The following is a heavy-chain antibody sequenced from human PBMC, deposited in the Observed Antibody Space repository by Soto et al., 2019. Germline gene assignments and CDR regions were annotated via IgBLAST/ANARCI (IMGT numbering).Heavy chain of an antibody. J-gene: IGHJ5*02. D-gene: IGHD3-22*01. CDR1: GFIVSRNY. Sequence: EVQLVETGGGLIQPGGSLRLSCAASGFIVSRNYMYWVRQAPGKGLEWVSVIDGGGYTYYADSVKGRFTISRDKSKNTWHLQMNSLRAEDSAVYYCARGGGSAYVTPPISNWFDPWGQGTLVTVSS. V-gene: IGHV3-53*02. CDR3: ARGGGSAYVTPPISNWFDP. CDR2: IDGGGYT.